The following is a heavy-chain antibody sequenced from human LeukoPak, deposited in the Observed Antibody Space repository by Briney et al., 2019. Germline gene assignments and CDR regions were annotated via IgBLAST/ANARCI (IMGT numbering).Heavy chain of an antibody. D-gene: IGHD6-19*01. CDR1: GGSISLYY. CDR3: ARDRPGIAVAGDAFDI. V-gene: IGHV4-59*01. J-gene: IGHJ3*02. CDR2: IQNRGNT. Sequence: SETLSLTCTVSGGSISLYYWSWIRQPPGKGREWIGYIQNRGNTNYNPSLKSRVTISVDTSKNQFSLKVRSVTAADTAVYYCARDRPGIAVAGDAFDIWGQGTMVTVSS.